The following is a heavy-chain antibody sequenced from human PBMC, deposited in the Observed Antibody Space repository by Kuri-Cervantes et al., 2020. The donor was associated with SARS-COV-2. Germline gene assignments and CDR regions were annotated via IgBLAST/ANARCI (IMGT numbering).Heavy chain of an antibody. Sequence: LKISCAAPGFTFDDYAMHWVRQAPGKGLEWVSGISWKSGSIGYADSVKGRFTISRDNAKNSLYLQMNSLRAEDTALYYCAKDFGTMVQGVIDYWGQGTLVTVSS. V-gene: IGHV3-9*01. D-gene: IGHD3-10*01. CDR2: ISWKSGSI. CDR1: GFTFDDYA. J-gene: IGHJ4*02. CDR3: AKDFGTMVQGVIDY.